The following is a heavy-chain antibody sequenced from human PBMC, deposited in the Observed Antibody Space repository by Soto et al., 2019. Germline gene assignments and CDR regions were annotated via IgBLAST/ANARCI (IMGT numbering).Heavy chain of an antibody. CDR1: SGSVSSGDYY. V-gene: IGHV4-61*08. J-gene: IGHJ4*02. CDR2: IYYRGYT. Sequence: SETLSLTCTVSSGSVSSGDYYWSWIRQPPWKGLECIGSIYYRGYTNYNPSLKSRVTISVDTSKNQFSLKLSSVTAADTAVYYCATLMTGGYNYGQEDWGQGTLVTVSS. CDR3: ATLMTGGYNYGQED. D-gene: IGHD5-18*01.